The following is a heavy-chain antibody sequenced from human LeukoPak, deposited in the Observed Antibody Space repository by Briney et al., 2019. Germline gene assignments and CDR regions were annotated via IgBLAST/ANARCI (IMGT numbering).Heavy chain of an antibody. CDR2: INTDGSST. Sequence: GGSLRLSCAASEFTFSSYWMHWVRQGPGKGLVWVSRINTDGSSTRYADSVKGRFTISRDNAKSTLYLQMNSLRAEDTAVYYCARESGFCSSTSCYRPEDYWGQGTLVTVSS. CDR3: ARESGFCSSTSCYRPEDY. J-gene: IGHJ4*02. D-gene: IGHD2-2*01. V-gene: IGHV3-74*01. CDR1: EFTFSSYW.